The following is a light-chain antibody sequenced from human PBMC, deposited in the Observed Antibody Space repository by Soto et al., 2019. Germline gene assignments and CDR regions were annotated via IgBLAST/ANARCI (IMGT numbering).Light chain of an antibody. V-gene: IGKV3-20*01. CDR2: GAS. J-gene: IGKJ1*01. Sequence: EIVLTQSPGTLSLSPGERATLSCRASQTVSTNYLAWYQQKTGQAPSLLIYGASSRATGIPDRFSGSGSGTDFTLTISRLEPEDFAVYYCQQYGSSPVTFGQGTKVEIK. CDR3: QQYGSSPVT. CDR1: QTVSTNY.